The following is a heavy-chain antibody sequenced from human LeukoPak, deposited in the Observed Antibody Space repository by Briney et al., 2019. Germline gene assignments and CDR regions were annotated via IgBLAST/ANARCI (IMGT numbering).Heavy chain of an antibody. J-gene: IGHJ4*02. V-gene: IGHV3-21*01. CDR1: GFTFSTYA. CDR3: ARYGVSSSTSYIDF. Sequence: GGSLLLSCAASGFTFSTYAMNWVRQAPGEGRKWVSCITGDSAYIYYADSVKGRFTISRDNAKNSLYLQMNSLRAEDTAVYYCARYGVSSSTSYIDFWGQGTLVTVSS. CDR2: ITGDSAYI. D-gene: IGHD2-2*01.